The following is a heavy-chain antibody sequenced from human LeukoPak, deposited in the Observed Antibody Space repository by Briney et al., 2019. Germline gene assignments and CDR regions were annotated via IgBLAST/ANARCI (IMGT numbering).Heavy chain of an antibody. CDR2: ISYDGSNK. V-gene: IGHV3-30-3*01. CDR1: GFTFSSYA. J-gene: IGHJ4*02. Sequence: PGRSLRLSCAASGFTFSSYAIHWVRQAPGKGLEWLAVISYDGSNKFYADSVKGRFTISRDNAKNSLYLQMNSLRDEDTAVYYCAGGPRSYSNFLSDPDYWGQGTLVTVSS. CDR3: AGGPRSYSNFLSDPDY. D-gene: IGHD4-11*01.